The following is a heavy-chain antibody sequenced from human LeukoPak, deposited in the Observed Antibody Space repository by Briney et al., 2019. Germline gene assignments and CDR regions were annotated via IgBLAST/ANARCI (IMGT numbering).Heavy chain of an antibody. Sequence: SETLSLTCTVSGGSISSGDYYWSWIRQPPGKGLEWIGYIYYSGSTYYNPSLKSRVTISVDTSKNQFSLKLSSVTAADTAVYYCARMDSRFARSYYLDYWGQGTLVTVSS. D-gene: IGHD3-10*01. V-gene: IGHV4-30-4*01. CDR3: ARMDSRFARSYYLDY. J-gene: IGHJ4*02. CDR2: IYYSGST. CDR1: GGSISSGDYY.